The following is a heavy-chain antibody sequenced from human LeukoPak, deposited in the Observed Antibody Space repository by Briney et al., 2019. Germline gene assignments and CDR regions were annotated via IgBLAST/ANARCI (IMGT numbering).Heavy chain of an antibody. CDR2: IYPGDSDT. V-gene: IGHV5-51*01. Sequence: PGESLKISCRGSGYSFTTYWIGWVRQMPGKGLEWMGIIYPGDSDTRYRPSFQGQVTMSADKSINTAYLQWSSLKASDTAMYYCARRQGCSSTSCPPDYWGQGTLVTVSS. J-gene: IGHJ4*02. D-gene: IGHD2-2*01. CDR1: GYSFTTYW. CDR3: ARRQGCSSTSCPPDY.